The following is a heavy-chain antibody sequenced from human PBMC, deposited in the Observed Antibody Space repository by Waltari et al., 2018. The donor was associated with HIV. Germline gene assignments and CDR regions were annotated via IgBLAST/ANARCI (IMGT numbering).Heavy chain of an antibody. D-gene: IGHD2-15*01. Sequence: QVQLVQSGTEVKKPGASVKVSCKASGYPFTQYGISWVRQAPGQGLEWMGWNSTYSLNTNYAQKFQGRITLTRDTSTSTVYMELMSLTSDDTGVYYCAREGFCRGGSCYSGAVDIWGQGTLVTVSS. CDR3: AREGFCRGGSCYSGAVDI. CDR2: NSTYSLNT. J-gene: IGHJ3*02. CDR1: GYPFTQYG. V-gene: IGHV1-18*04.